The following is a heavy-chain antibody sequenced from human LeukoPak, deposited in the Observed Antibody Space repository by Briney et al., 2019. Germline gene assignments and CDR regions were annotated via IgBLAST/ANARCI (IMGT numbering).Heavy chain of an antibody. CDR1: GYTFTSYD. CDR3: ARELRRLRVYYYYYMDV. Sequence: ASVKVSCKASGYTFTSYDINWVRQATGQGLEWMGWMNPNSGNTGYAQKLQGRVTMTTDTSTSTAYMELRSLRSDDTAVYYCARELRRLRVYYYYYMDVWGKGTTVTVSS. V-gene: IGHV1-8*01. D-gene: IGHD4-17*01. J-gene: IGHJ6*03. CDR2: MNPNSGNT.